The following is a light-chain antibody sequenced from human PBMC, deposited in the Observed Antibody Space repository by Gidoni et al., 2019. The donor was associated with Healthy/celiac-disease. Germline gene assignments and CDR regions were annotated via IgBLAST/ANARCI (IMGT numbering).Light chain of an antibody. CDR3: RSYDSSLSGV. V-gene: IGLV1-40*01. Sequence: QSVLTQPPSGSGAPGQRVTISCTGSSSNLGAGYYVHWYQQLPGTAPKLLIYGNSNRPSGVPDRFSGSQSGPSASLAITGLQAEDEADYYCRSYDSSLSGVFGGGTTLTVL. CDR2: GNS. J-gene: IGLJ2*01. CDR1: SSNLGAGYY.